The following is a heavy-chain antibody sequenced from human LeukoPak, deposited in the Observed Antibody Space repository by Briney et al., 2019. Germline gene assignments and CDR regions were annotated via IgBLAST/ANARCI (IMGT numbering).Heavy chain of an antibody. CDR3: ARYDIMSGGQFDP. Sequence: ASVKVSCKASGYTFTGYYMHWVRQATGQGLEWMGWINPNSGCTNYAQKFRGRVTMTRDTSISTAYMELSRLRSDDTAVYYCARYDIMSGGQFDPWGQGTLVNVSS. CDR1: GYTFTGYY. J-gene: IGHJ5*02. D-gene: IGHD3-22*01. CDR2: INPNSGCT. V-gene: IGHV1-2*02.